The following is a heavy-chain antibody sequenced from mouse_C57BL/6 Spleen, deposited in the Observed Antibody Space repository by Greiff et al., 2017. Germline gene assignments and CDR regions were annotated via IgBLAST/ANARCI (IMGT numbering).Heavy chain of an antibody. CDR3: ARSPYGSWFAY. Sequence: VQLQQSGPELVKPGASVKISCKASGYTFTDYYMNWVKQSHGKSLAWIGDINPNNGGTSYNQKFKGKATLTVDKSSSTAYMELRSLTSEDSAVYYCARSPYGSWFAYWGQGTLVTVSA. D-gene: IGHD2-2*01. V-gene: IGHV1-26*01. CDR1: GYTFTDYY. J-gene: IGHJ3*01. CDR2: INPNNGGT.